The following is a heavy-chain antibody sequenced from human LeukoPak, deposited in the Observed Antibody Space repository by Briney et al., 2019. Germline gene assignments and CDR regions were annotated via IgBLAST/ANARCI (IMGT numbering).Heavy chain of an antibody. CDR1: GGTFSSYA. Sequence: SVKVSCKASGGTFSSYAISWVRQAPGQGLEWMGGIIPIFGTANYAQKFQGRVTITTDESTSTAYMELSSLRSEDTAVYYCARGVWGYYDSSVYYGFAPGGKGPRVTVP. CDR3: ARGVWGYYDSSVYYGFAP. CDR2: IIPIFGTA. J-gene: IGHJ5*02. V-gene: IGHV1-69*05. D-gene: IGHD3-22*01.